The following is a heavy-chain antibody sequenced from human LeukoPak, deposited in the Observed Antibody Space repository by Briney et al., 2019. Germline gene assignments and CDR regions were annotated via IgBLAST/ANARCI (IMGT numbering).Heavy chain of an antibody. Sequence: GGSLRLSCAASGFTFRNYLMHWVRQAPGKGLVCVSRVKGDGSFTDYADSVKGRFTISRDNAKNTLYLQMYSLRAEDTAAYYCVRDGDDYNFDYWGQGSLVTVSS. CDR2: VKGDGSFT. J-gene: IGHJ4*02. D-gene: IGHD5-24*01. CDR1: GFTFRNYL. V-gene: IGHV3-74*01. CDR3: VRDGDDYNFDY.